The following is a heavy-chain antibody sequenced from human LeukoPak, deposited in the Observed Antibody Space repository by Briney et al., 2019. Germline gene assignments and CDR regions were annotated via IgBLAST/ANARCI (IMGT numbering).Heavy chain of an antibody. CDR1: GYTFTSYG. CDR2: ISAYNGNT. CDR3: ARHDCDFWSGQDAFDI. J-gene: IGHJ3*02. V-gene: IGHV1-18*01. D-gene: IGHD3-3*01. Sequence: ASVKVSCKASGYTFTSYGISWVRQAPGQGLEWMGWISAYNGNTNYAQKLQGRITMTTDTSTSTAYMELRSLRSDDTAVYYCARHDCDFWSGQDAFDIWGQGTMVTVSS.